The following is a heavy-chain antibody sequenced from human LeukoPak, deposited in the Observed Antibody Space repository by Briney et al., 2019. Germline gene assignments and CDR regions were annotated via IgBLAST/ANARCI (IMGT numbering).Heavy chain of an antibody. V-gene: IGHV3-23*01. J-gene: IGHJ4*02. D-gene: IGHD3-16*01. CDR3: AKQMSTVTFTPFDY. CDR1: GXTLRSHA. CDR2: ISGSGGST. Sequence: GGSLRLSCAASGXTLRSHAMSWVRQAPGKGLEWVLAISGSGGSTDYVDSVKGRFTISRDNSKNTLYLQMNSLRADDTAVYYCAKQMSTVTFTPFDYWGQGTLVTVSS.